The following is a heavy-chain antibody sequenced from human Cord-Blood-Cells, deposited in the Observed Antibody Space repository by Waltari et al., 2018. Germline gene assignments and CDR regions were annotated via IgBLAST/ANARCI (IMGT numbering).Heavy chain of an antibody. CDR2: INHSGST. Sequence: GKGLEWIGEINHSGSTNYNPSLKSRVTISVDTSKNQFSLKLSSVTAADTAVYYCARRSPPYYFDYWGQGTLVTVSS. J-gene: IGHJ4*02. CDR3: ARRSPPYYFDY. V-gene: IGHV4-34*01.